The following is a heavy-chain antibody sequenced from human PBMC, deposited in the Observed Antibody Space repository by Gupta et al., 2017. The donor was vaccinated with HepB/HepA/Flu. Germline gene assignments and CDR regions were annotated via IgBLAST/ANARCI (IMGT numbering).Heavy chain of an antibody. CDR3: ARDVVVVPAASYYYYYGMDV. CDR1: GFTFRSYG. CDR2: IWYDGSNK. D-gene: IGHD2-2*01. J-gene: IGHJ6*02. V-gene: IGHV3-33*01. Sequence: QVQLVESGGGVVQPGRSLRLSCDASGFTFRSYGRHWVRQAHGKGLEWVAVIWYDGSNKYYADSVKGRFTISRDNSKNTLYLQMNSLRAEDTAVYYCARDVVVVPAASYYYYYGMDVWGQGTTVTVSS.